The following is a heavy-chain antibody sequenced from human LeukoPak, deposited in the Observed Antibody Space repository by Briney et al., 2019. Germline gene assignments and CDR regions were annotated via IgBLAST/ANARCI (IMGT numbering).Heavy chain of an antibody. J-gene: IGHJ4*02. CDR2: IRNKANSYGS. Sequence: GGSLRLSCAASGFTFSDHYMDWVRLAPGKGLEWVGRIRNKANSYGSEYAASVKGRFTISRDDSKNSLYLQMNSLRSEDTALYYRTRVRLGAATRYFDYWGQGTLVTVSA. CDR3: TRVRLGAATRYFDY. D-gene: IGHD1-26*01. V-gene: IGHV3-72*01. CDR1: GFTFSDHY.